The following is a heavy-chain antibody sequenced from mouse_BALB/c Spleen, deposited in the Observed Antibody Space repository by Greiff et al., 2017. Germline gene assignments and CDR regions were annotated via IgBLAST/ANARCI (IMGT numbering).Heavy chain of an antibody. V-gene: IGHV2-9*02. CDR3: ARDQGYYGYVHAMDY. Sequence: VQLVESGPGLVAPSQSLSITCTVSGFSLTSYGVHWVRQPPGKGLEWLGVIWAGGSTNYNSALMSRLSISKDNSKSQVFLKMNSLQTDDTAMYYCARDQGYYGYVHAMDYWGQGTSVTVSS. CDR1: GFSLTSYG. J-gene: IGHJ4*01. CDR2: IWAGGST. D-gene: IGHD1-2*01.